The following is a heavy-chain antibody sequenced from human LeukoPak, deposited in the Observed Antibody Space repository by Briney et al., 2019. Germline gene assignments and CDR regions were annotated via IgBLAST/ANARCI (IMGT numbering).Heavy chain of an antibody. CDR1: GFTFSSYS. D-gene: IGHD1-14*01. J-gene: IGHJ5*02. CDR3: ARVMITGWFYP. Sequence: GGSLRLSCAASGFTFSSYSMNWVRQAPGKGLEWVSSISSSSSYIYYADSVKGRFTISRDNAKNSLYLQMNSLRAEDTAVYYCARVMITGWFYPWGQGTLVTVSS. V-gene: IGHV3-21*01. CDR2: ISSSSSYI.